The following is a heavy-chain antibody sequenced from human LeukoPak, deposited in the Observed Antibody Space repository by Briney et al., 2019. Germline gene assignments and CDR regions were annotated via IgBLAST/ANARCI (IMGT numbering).Heavy chain of an antibody. CDR3: ARRGNGGEIDY. D-gene: IGHD2-8*01. Sequence: SETLSLTCTVSGGSISSISYYWGWIRQPPGKELEWIGSIYYSGSTYYNPSLKSRVTISVDTSKNQFSLKLSSVTAADTAVYYCARRGNGGEIDYWGQGTLVTISS. J-gene: IGHJ4*02. V-gene: IGHV4-39*01. CDR2: IYYSGST. CDR1: GGSISSISYY.